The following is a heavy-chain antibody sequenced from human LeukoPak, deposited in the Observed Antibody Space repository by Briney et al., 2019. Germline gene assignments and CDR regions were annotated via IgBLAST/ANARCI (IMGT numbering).Heavy chain of an antibody. V-gene: IGHV3-30-3*01. J-gene: IGHJ6*02. CDR1: GFTFSSHA. CDR2: ISYDGSNK. Sequence: GRSLRLSCAASGFTFSSHAMHWVRQAPGKGLEWVAVISYDGSNKYYADSVKGRFTISRDNSKNTLYLQMNSLRAEDTAVYYCARDLHQGDDYYYYYGMDVWGQGTTVTVSS. CDR3: ARDLHQGDDYYYYYGMDV. D-gene: IGHD3-16*01.